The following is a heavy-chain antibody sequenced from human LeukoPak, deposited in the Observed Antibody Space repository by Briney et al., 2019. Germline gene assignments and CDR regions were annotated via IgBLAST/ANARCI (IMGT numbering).Heavy chain of an antibody. CDR3: AREGPRGNSQFDY. CDR2: IWYDGSNK. D-gene: IGHD2/OR15-2a*01. CDR1: GFTFSSYA. Sequence: GGSLRLSCAASGFTFSSYAMHWVRQAPGKGLEWVALIWYDGSNKYYTDSVKGRLTISRDNSKNTLYLQMNSLRAEDTAIYYCAREGPRGNSQFDYWGQGTLVTVSS. J-gene: IGHJ4*02. V-gene: IGHV3-33*08.